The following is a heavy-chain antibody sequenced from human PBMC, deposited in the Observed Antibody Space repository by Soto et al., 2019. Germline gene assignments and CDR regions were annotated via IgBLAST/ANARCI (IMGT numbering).Heavy chain of an antibody. CDR3: ARERFSSSWFLNSREYFDL. V-gene: IGHV1-18*01. D-gene: IGHD6-13*01. CDR2: ISAYNGNT. J-gene: IGHJ2*01. CDR1: GYTFTSYG. Sequence: EASVKVSCKASGYTFTSYGISWVRQAPGQGREWMGWISAYNGNTNYAQKLQGRVTMTTDTSTSTAYMELRSLRSDDTAVYYCARERFSSSWFLNSREYFDLWGRGXLVTVSS.